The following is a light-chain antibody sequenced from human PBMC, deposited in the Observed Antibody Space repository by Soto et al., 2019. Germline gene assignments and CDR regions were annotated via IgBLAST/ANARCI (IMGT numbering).Light chain of an antibody. J-gene: IGKJ1*01. CDR1: QSVSSYY. CDR3: QQYGSSRPWA. CDR2: GAS. V-gene: IGKV3-20*01. Sequence: EIVLTQSPGTLSLSPGERATLSCRASQSVSSYYLAWYQQKPGQAPRLLIHGASNRATGVPDRFSGSGSGTDFTLTISRLEPEDCAVYYCQQYGSSRPWAFGQGTKVEI.